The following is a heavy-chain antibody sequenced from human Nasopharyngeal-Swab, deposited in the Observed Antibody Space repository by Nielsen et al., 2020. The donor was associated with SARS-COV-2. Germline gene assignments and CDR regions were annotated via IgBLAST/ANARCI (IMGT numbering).Heavy chain of an antibody. D-gene: IGHD3-10*01. J-gene: IGHJ6*02. V-gene: IGHV3-7*01. Sequence: WIRQPPGKGLEWVANIKQDGSEKYYVDSVKGRFTISRDNAKNSLYLQMNSLRAEDTAVSYCARDFYGSGSYYNAYGMDVWGQVPPLPVSS. CDR3: ARDFYGSGSYYNAYGMDV. CDR2: IKQDGSEK.